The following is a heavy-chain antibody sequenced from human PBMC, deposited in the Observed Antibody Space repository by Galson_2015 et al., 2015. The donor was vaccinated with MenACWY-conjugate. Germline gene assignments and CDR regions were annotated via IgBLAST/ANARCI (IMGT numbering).Heavy chain of an antibody. V-gene: IGHV3-23*01. J-gene: IGHJ4*02. Sequence: SLRLSCAASGFTFSSYAMNWVRQAPGKGLEWVSAISGSGDSTYYADSVKGRFTISRDNSKNTLYLLMFSLGAEDTAVYYCAQDRALYYSGSGSSIFDYWGQGTLVTVSS. CDR1: GFTFSSYA. CDR3: AQDRALYYSGSGSSIFDY. D-gene: IGHD3-10*01. CDR2: ISGSGDST.